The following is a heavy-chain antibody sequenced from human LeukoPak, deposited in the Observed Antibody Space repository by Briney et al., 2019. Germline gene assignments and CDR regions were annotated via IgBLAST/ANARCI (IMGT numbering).Heavy chain of an antibody. CDR3: ARQSWGITIFGVVTYAFDI. CDR1: SGSISSGTYS. CDR2: VYHSGGT. D-gene: IGHD3-3*01. Sequence: SQTLSLTCTVSSGSISSGTYSWSWIRQPPGRGLEWIGYVYHSGGTYYNPSLKTPVTISIDRSKNQFSLKLSSVTAADTAAYYCARQSWGITIFGVVTYAFDIWGQGTMVTVSS. V-gene: IGHV4-30-2*01. J-gene: IGHJ3*02.